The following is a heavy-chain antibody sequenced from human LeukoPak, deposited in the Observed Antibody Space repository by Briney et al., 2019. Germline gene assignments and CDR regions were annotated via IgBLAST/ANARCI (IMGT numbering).Heavy chain of an antibody. Sequence: SETLSLTCSVSGGSISDYYWSWIRLSPGTGLEWIGYMDYSGSAAYNPSLRGRVTISIDTSKKQFSLEVTSVTAADTAVYFCARRKRGSGGPFDSWGHGTLVTVSS. V-gene: IGHV4-59*08. CDR1: GGSISDYY. D-gene: IGHD6-19*01. J-gene: IGHJ4*01. CDR3: ARRKRGSGGPFDS. CDR2: MDYSGSA.